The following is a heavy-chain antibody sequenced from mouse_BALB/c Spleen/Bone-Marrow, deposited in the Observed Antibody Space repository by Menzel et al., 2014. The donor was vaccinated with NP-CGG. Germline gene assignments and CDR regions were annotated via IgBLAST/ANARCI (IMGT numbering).Heavy chain of an antibody. CDR3: AIVGISIDY. V-gene: IGHV1-80*01. J-gene: IGHJ2*01. CDR2: IYPGDDDT. Sequence: QVQLQQSGAELVRPGSSVKISCKASGYAFSIYWMNGVKQRPGQGLEWIGQIYPGDDDTDYNGKFKGKATLTADRSSSTAYMQLNSLTSEDSAVYFCAIVGISIDYWGQGTTLTVSS. CDR1: GYAFSIYW. D-gene: IGHD2-12*01.